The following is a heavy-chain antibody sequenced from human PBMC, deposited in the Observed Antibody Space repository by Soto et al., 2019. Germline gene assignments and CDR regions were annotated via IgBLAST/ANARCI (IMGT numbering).Heavy chain of an antibody. J-gene: IGHJ4*02. CDR2: ISGSGGST. CDR3: TKGGSLSTTMSVVLPLL. D-gene: IGHD3-10*02. CDR1: GFTCSSYV. V-gene: IGHV3-23*01. Sequence: TGGSLRLSCAASGFTCSSYVMSWVRQAPGKGLEWVSAISGSGGSTYYADSVKGRFTISRDNSKNTLYLQMDSLRAEDTAIYYCTKGGSLSTTMSVVLPLLWGQGTQVTAPQ.